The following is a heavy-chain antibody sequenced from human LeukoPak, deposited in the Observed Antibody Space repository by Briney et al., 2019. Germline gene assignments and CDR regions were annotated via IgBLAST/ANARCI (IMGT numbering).Heavy chain of an antibody. CDR3: ARLRYCSGGSCYSRGWFDP. CDR2: IYPGDSDT. Sequence: GESLKISCKGSGYRFTNYWIGWVRQMPGKGLEWMGIIYPGDSDTTYSPSFQGQVTISADKSISTAYLQWSSLKASDTAMYYCARLRYCSGGSCYSRGWFDPWGQGTLVTVSS. V-gene: IGHV5-51*01. J-gene: IGHJ5*02. CDR1: GYRFTNYW. D-gene: IGHD2-15*01.